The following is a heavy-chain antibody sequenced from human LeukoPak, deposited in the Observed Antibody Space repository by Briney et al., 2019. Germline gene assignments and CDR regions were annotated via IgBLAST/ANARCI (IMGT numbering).Heavy chain of an antibody. CDR1: GFTFSSYA. J-gene: IGHJ4*02. Sequence: GRSLRLSCAASGFTFSSYAMHWVRQAPGKGLEWVAVISYDGSNKYYADSVKGRFTISRDNSKNTLYLQMNSLRAEDTAVYYCAREGGLDILTGYYFDYWGQGTLVTVSS. CDR3: AREGGLDILTGYYFDY. D-gene: IGHD3-9*01. V-gene: IGHV3-30-3*01. CDR2: ISYDGSNK.